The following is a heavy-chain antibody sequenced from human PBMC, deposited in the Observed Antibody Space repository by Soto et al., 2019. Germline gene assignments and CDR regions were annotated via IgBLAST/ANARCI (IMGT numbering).Heavy chain of an antibody. CDR1: GGSISSGGYY. CDR2: IYYSGST. CDR3: ARDLSYQGYSSGWYGGADAFDI. V-gene: IGHV4-31*03. D-gene: IGHD6-19*01. J-gene: IGHJ3*02. Sequence: SETLSLTCTVSGGSISSGGYYWSWIRQHPGKGLEWIGYIYYSGSTYYNPSLKSRVTISVDTSKNQFSLKLSSVTAADTAVCYCARDLSYQGYSSGWYGGADAFDIGGQGTMVT.